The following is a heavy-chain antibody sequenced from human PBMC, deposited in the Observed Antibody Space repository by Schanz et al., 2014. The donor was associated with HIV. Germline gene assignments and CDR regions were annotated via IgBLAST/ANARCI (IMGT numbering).Heavy chain of an antibody. V-gene: IGHV3-30*03. CDR2: ISYDGSNK. CDR1: GFTFSSYG. J-gene: IGHJ6*02. Sequence: QVQLVESGGGVVQPGRSLRLSCAASGFTFSSYGMNWVRQAPGKGLEWVAFISYDGSNKYYADSVKGRFTISRDNSKNTLYLQMNSLRAEDTAVYYCARVANWDYYGMDVWGRGTTVIVSS. CDR3: ARVANWDYYGMDV. D-gene: IGHD3-16*01.